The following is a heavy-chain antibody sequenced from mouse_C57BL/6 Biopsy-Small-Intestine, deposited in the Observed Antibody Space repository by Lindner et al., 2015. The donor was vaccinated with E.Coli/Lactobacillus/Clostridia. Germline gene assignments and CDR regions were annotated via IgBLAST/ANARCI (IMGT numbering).Heavy chain of an antibody. J-gene: IGHJ3*01. D-gene: IGHD1-1*01. CDR3: ARAFLRYAFDI. CDR1: NYTFTSYG. CDR2: ISTYNGNT. Sequence: SVKVSCKASNYTFTSYGISWVRQAPGQGLEWMAWISTYNGNTNYAQKFQGRVTMTTDTSTSTAYMELRSLRSDDTARYYCARAFLRYAFDIWGQGTMVTVSS. V-gene: IGHV1-7*01.